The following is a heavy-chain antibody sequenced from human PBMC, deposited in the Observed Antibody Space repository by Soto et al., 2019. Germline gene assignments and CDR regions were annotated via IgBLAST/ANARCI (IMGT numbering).Heavy chain of an antibody. V-gene: IGHV3-30-3*01. J-gene: IGHJ6*02. Sequence: QVQLVESGGGVVQPGRSLRLSCAASGFTFSSYAMHWVRQAPGKGLEWVAVISYDGSNKYYADSVKGRFTISRDNSKNTLYLQMNSLRAEDTAVYYCARGLRPNYYDSSGYYARRPPNYYYGMDVWGQGTTVTVSS. D-gene: IGHD3-22*01. CDR3: ARGLRPNYYDSSGYYARRPPNYYYGMDV. CDR2: ISYDGSNK. CDR1: GFTFSSYA.